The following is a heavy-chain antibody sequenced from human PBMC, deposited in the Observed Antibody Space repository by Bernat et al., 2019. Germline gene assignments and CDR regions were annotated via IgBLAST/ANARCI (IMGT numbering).Heavy chain of an antibody. V-gene: IGHV3-21*01. Sequence: EVQLVESGGGLVKPGGSLRLSCAGSGFMFSNYTMNWVRQAPGKGLEWFSSISSRSAHIYYAASVKGRFTISRDNAKRSLYLQMNGLRAEDTAVYSCASPMGDVWGQRTTVIVSS. CDR3: ASPMGDV. CDR2: ISSRSAHI. CDR1: GFMFSNYT. J-gene: IGHJ6*02. D-gene: IGHD1-26*01.